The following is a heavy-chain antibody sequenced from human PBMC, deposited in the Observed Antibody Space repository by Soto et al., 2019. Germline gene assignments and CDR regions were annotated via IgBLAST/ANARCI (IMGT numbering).Heavy chain of an antibody. J-gene: IGHJ4*02. CDR1: GFTFSSYS. CDR2: ISSSSSTI. CDR3: ARDLRGSWLGY. Sequence: PGGSLRLSCAASGFTFSSYSMNWVRRAPGKGLEWVSYISSSSSTIYYADSVKGRFTISRDNAKNSLYLQMNSLRDADTAVYYCARDLRGSWLGYWGQGTLVTVSP. V-gene: IGHV3-48*02. D-gene: IGHD2-15*01.